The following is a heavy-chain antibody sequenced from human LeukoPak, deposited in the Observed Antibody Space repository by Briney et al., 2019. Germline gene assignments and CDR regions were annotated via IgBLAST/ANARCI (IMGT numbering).Heavy chain of an antibody. V-gene: IGHV3-23*01. D-gene: IGHD2-8*01. J-gene: IGHJ5*02. Sequence: GGSLRLSCAASGFTFSTYAMSWVRQAPGKGLEWVSAISGGGGSTYYADSVKGRFTISRDNSKNTLSLQMNSLRVEDTAIYYCAKDVRRCNGACTWGQGTLVTVSS. CDR3: AKDVRRCNGACT. CDR2: ISGGGGST. CDR1: GFTFSTYA.